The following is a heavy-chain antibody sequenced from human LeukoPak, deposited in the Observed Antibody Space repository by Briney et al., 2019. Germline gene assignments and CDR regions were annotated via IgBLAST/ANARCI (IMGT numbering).Heavy chain of an antibody. D-gene: IGHD2-2*01. CDR1: GGSISSGGYS. V-gene: IGHV4-30-2*01. J-gene: IGHJ4*02. Sequence: PSETLSLTCTVSGGSISSGGYSWSWIRQPPGKGLEWIGYIYHSGSTYYNPSLKSRVTISVDRSKNQFFLKLSSVTAADTAVYYCARRSTSTLLWEEIWGQGTLVTVSS. CDR3: ARRSTSTLLWEEI. CDR2: IYHSGST.